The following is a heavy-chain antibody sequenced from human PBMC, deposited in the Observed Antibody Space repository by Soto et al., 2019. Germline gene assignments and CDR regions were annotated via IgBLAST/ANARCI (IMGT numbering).Heavy chain of an antibody. CDR1: GGTFSSYA. Sequence: GASVKVSCKASGGTFSSYAISWVRQAPGQGLEWMGGIIPIFGTANYAQKFQGRVTITADESTSTAYMELSSLRSEDTAVYYCASLIVGATSDAFDIWGQGTMVTVSS. D-gene: IGHD1-26*01. CDR2: IIPIFGTA. CDR3: ASLIVGATSDAFDI. V-gene: IGHV1-69*13. J-gene: IGHJ3*02.